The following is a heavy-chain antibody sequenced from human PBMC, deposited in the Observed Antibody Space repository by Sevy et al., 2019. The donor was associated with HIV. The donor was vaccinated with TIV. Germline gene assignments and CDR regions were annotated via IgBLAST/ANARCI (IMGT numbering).Heavy chain of an antibody. V-gene: IGHV1-2*02. CDR1: GYTFTGYY. Sequence: ASVKVSCKASGYTFTGYYMHWVRQAPGQGLEWMGWINPDSGGPNYAPKFQGRVTLTRDTSISTAYMELGRLKSDDTAVYYCVRDDRDGYFDYWGQGILVTVSS. J-gene: IGHJ4*02. CDR3: VRDDRDGYFDY. CDR2: INPDSGGP.